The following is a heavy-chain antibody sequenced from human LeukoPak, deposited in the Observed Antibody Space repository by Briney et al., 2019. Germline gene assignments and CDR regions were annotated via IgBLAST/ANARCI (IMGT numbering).Heavy chain of an antibody. J-gene: IGHJ4*02. CDR2: IRYDGSNK. Sequence: GGSLRLSCAASGFTFDDYGMSWVRQAPGKGLEWVAFIRYDGSNKYYADSVKGRFTISRDNSKNTLYLQMNSLRAEDTAVYYCAKVNSLYCSSTSCYPYYFDYWGQGTLVTVSS. V-gene: IGHV3-30*02. CDR3: AKVNSLYCSSTSCYPYYFDY. D-gene: IGHD2-2*01. CDR1: GFTFDDYG.